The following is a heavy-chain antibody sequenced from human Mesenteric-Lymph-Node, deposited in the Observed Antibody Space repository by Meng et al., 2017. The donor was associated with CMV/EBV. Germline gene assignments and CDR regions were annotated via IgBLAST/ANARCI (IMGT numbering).Heavy chain of an antibody. CDR3: ARVGKIFGGYCSGGSCYLQP. CDR1: GFSVSGNY. V-gene: IGHV3-66*01. D-gene: IGHD2-15*01. Sequence: GESLKISCTASGFSVSGNYMTWVRQAPGMGLEWVALIYSGGATYYGEAMKGRFTISREDAKNSLYLQMNSLRAEDTAVYYRARVGKIFGGYCSGGSCYLQPWGQGTLVTVSS. CDR2: IYSGGAT. J-gene: IGHJ4*02.